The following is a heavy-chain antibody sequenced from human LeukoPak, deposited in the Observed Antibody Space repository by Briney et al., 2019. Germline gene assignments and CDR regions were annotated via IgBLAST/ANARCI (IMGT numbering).Heavy chain of an antibody. CDR1: GFTFTDYS. D-gene: IGHD2-2*01. Sequence: GGSLRLSCAASGFTFTDYSMSWVRQAPGKGLEWVSGLGRSGENRYYATSVRGRFSISRDNSKDTVYLRMNSLRAEDTAIYHCVRDRPCETCMPMDAWGQGTTVTVSS. CDR3: VRDRPCETCMPMDA. CDR2: LGRSGENR. V-gene: IGHV3-23*01. J-gene: IGHJ6*02.